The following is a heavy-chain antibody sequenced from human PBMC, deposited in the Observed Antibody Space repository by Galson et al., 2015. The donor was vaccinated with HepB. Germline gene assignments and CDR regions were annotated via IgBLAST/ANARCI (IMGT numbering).Heavy chain of an antibody. J-gene: IGHJ3*01. CDR1: GGSISSYY. D-gene: IGHD3-10*01. V-gene: IGHV4-59*01. CDR2: IYYSGST. CDR3: ARASPVWFRKLHVPDAFDF. Sequence: SETLSLTCTVSGGSISSYYWSWIRQPPGKGLEWIGNIYYSGSTNYDPSLKSRVTISIDTSKNQFSLKLSSVTAADTAVYYCARASPVWFRKLHVPDAFDFWGQGTMVTVSS.